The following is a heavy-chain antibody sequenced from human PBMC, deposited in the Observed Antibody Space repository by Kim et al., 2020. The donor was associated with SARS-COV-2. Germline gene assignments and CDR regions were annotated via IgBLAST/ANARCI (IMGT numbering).Heavy chain of an antibody. CDR1: GFTFSSYG. CDR2: IWYDGSNK. CDR3: ARDHDPYYYDSSGYFQFDY. V-gene: IGHV3-33*01. Sequence: GGSLRLSCAASGFTFSSYGMHWVRQAPGKGLEWVAVIWYDGSNKYYADSVKGRFTISRDNSKNTLYLQMNSLRAEDTAVYYCARDHDPYYYDSSGYFQFDYWGQGTLVTVSS. D-gene: IGHD3-22*01. J-gene: IGHJ4*02.